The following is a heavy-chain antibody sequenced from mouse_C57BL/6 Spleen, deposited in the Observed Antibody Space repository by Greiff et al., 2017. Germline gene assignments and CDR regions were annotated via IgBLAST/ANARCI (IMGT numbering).Heavy chain of an antibody. CDR3: ARKGDYDNYAMDY. D-gene: IGHD2-4*01. CDR1: GYTFTSYW. Sequence: QVQLQQSGAELVKPGASVKLSCKASGYTFTSYWMHWVKQRPGQGLEWIGMIHPNSGSTNYNEKFKSKATLTVDKSSSTAYMQLSSLTSEDSAVYYCARKGDYDNYAMDYWGQGTSVTVSS. J-gene: IGHJ4*01. V-gene: IGHV1-64*01. CDR2: IHPNSGST.